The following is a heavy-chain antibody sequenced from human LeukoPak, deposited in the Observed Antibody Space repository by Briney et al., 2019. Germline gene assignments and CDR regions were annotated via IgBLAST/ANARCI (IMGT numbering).Heavy chain of an antibody. CDR2: IFHSGNT. V-gene: IGHV4-38-2*02. Sequence: SETLSLTCTVSGYSISSGYYWGWIRQPPGKGLEWIGSIFHSGNTYYNPSLKSRVTKSVDTSKNQFSLKLSSVTAADTAVYYCARVSSVAAAGKVFGYWGQGTLVTVSS. J-gene: IGHJ4*02. CDR3: ARVSSVAAAGKVFGY. D-gene: IGHD6-13*01. CDR1: GYSISSGYY.